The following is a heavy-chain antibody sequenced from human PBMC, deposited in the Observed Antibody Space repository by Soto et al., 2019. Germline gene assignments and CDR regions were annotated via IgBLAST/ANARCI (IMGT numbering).Heavy chain of an antibody. CDR3: AREPYYDILTGYRDY. Sequence: ASVKVSCKASGYTFTSYGIGWVRQAPGQGLEWMGWISAYNGNTNYAQKLQGRVTMTTDTSTSTAYMELRSLRSDDTAVYYCAREPYYDILTGYRDYWGQGTLVTAPQ. CDR2: ISAYNGNT. D-gene: IGHD3-9*01. CDR1: GYTFTSYG. V-gene: IGHV1-18*01. J-gene: IGHJ4*02.